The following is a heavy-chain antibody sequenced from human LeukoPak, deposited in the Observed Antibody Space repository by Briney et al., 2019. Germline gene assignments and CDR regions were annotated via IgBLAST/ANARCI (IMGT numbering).Heavy chain of an antibody. D-gene: IGHD5-24*01. CDR1: GYYFTSYW. V-gene: IGHV5-51*01. CDR3: ARGSRGWLQLYQFDY. J-gene: IGHJ4*02. Sequence: RGESLKISCKGSGYYFTSYWIGWVRQMPGKGLEWMGIIYPGDSDTTYSPSFQGQVTISADKSISTAYLQWSSLKASDTAMYYCARGSRGWLQLYQFDYWGQGTLVTVSS. CDR2: IYPGDSDT.